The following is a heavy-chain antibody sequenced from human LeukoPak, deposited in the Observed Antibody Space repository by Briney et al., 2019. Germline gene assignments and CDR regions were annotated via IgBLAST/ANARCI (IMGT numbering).Heavy chain of an antibody. CDR2: ISESGTGT. CDR1: GVTFSRYA. J-gene: IGHJ4*02. V-gene: IGHV3-21*01. D-gene: IGHD3-3*01. CDR3: ARLLRFLEWLDY. Sequence: GGSLRLSCAASGVTFSRYAMSWVRQAPGKGLEWVSAISESGTGTYYADSVKGRFTISRDNAKNSLYLQMNSLRAEDTAVYYCARLLRFLEWLDYWGQGTLVTVSS.